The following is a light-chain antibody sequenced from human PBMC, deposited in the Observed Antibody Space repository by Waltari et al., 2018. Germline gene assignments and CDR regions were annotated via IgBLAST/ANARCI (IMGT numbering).Light chain of an antibody. CDR2: EVN. CDR3: CSYAGSTTFWV. V-gene: IGLV2-23*02. Sequence: QSALPQPPPVSGSPGHSTTLSCTGTSSALAHDNLVTWYQQNPGTAPKRMIYEVNARPSGVSHRFSGSKSGNTASLTISGLQPEDEADYYCCSYAGSTTFWVFGTGTKVTVL. CDR1: SSALAHDNL. J-gene: IGLJ1*01.